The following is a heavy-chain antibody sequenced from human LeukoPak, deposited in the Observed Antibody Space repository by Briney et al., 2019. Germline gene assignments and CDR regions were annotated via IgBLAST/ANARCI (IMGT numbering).Heavy chain of an antibody. D-gene: IGHD3-9*01. CDR2: ISGSGGST. Sequence: GGSLRLSCAASGFTFSSYAMSWVRQAPGKGLEWVSAISGSGGSTYYADSVKGRFTISRDNSKNTLYLQMNGLSTEDTAVYYCAVEISRLVIHAFDVWGPGTMVTVSS. CDR3: AVEISRLVIHAFDV. V-gene: IGHV3-23*01. J-gene: IGHJ3*01. CDR1: GFTFSSYA.